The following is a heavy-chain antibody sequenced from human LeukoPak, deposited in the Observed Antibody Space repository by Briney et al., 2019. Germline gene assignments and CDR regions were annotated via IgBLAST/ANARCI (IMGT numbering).Heavy chain of an antibody. CDR3: ARDGILGCSSTSCYVVPDAFDI. CDR1: GGTFSSYA. Sequence: ASVKVSCKASGGTFSSYAISWVRQAPGQGLEWMGWISAYNGNTNYAQKLQGRVTMTTDTSTSTAYMELRSLRSDDTAVYYCARDGILGCSSTSCYVVPDAFDIWGQGTMVTVSS. D-gene: IGHD2-2*01. V-gene: IGHV1-18*01. J-gene: IGHJ3*02. CDR2: ISAYNGNT.